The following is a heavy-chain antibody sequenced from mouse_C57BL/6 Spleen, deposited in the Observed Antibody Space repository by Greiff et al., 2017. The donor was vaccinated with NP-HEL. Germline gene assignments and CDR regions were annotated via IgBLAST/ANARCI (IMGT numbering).Heavy chain of an antibody. J-gene: IGHJ2*01. CDR1: GYTFTSYW. Sequence: QVQLKQPGAELVRPGSSVKLSCKASGYTFTSYWMDWVKQRPGQGLEWIGNIYPSDSETHYNQKFKDKATLTVDKSSSTAYMQLSSLTSEDSAVYYCARYDYGSSYHFDYWGQGTTLTVSS. V-gene: IGHV1-61*01. CDR3: ARYDYGSSYHFDY. D-gene: IGHD1-1*01. CDR2: IYPSDSET.